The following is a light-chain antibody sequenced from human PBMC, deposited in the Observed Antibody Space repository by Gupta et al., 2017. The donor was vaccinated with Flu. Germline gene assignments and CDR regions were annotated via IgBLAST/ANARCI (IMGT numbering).Light chain of an antibody. CDR3: RPYEGSNIWV. CDR2: EVS. J-gene: IGLJ3*02. CDR1: SSDVGGYNY. V-gene: IGLV2-8*01. Sequence: QSALTQPPSSSGSPGQSVIISCTGTSSDVGGYNYVPWYQQHPGKAPRLMMWEVSKRPSGVPDRFSGSKSGSKGSLTVSGLQGEDESVYYCRPYEGSNIWVFGGGTKLTVL.